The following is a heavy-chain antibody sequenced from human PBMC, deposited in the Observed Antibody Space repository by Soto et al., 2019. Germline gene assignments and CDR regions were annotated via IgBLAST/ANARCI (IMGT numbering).Heavy chain of an antibody. J-gene: IGHJ4*02. CDR3: ARRHVSSIHFLRFDD. V-gene: IGHV1-69*01. CDR1: GGTFDNYV. Sequence: QVLLVQSGAEAKRPGSSVKVSCKASGGTFDNYVLNWVRQAPGQGLEWVGGIIPSSETTNYAQKFQGRLTLIADANIVYMELSSLRSDDTAIYYCARRHVSSIHFLRFDDWGQGTLGTVSS. CDR2: IIPSSETT. D-gene: IGHD3-3*02.